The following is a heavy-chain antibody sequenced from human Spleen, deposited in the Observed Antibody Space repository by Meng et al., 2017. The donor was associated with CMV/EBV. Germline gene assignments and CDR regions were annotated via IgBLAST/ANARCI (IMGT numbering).Heavy chain of an antibody. Sequence: SETLSLTCTVSDGSINIYHWSWIRQSPGKGLEWIGFIYNTGSTKYNPSPKGRVTISLDTSKDQFSLNLTSVTAADTAVYYCARGPWGYFDYWGQGTLVTVSS. CDR1: DGSINIYH. CDR2: IYNTGST. J-gene: IGHJ4*02. V-gene: IGHV4-59*01. CDR3: ARGPWGYFDY. D-gene: IGHD3-16*01.